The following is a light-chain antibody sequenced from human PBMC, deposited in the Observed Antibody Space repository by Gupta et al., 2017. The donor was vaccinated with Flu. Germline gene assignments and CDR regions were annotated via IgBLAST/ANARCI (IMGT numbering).Light chain of an antibody. J-gene: IGLJ1*01. CDR3: KAWDRSLLYV. CDR1: PLGDEY. V-gene: IGLV3-1*01. Sequence: ATMSVSRHPLGDEYLLWYQQSPGQSPVLVIYNVAMRTSGIPARFTVSRSGTSATVTIGGTQYLVEADYYCKAWDRSLLYVFGSVTMLTVL. CDR2: NVA.